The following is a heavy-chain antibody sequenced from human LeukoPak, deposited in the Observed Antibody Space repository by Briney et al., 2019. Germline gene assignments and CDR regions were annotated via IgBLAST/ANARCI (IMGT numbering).Heavy chain of an antibody. CDR3: ARETYSNYTDYYHMDV. D-gene: IGHD4-11*01. CDR2: VYYSGST. V-gene: IGHV4-59*01. J-gene: IGHJ6*03. CDR1: GASISSYY. Sequence: SETLSLACSVSGASISSYYWSWIRQPPGKGLEWIGYVYYSGSTKYNPSLKSRVTISVDTSKNQFSLKLSSVTAADTAVYYCARETYSNYTDYYHMDVWGKGTTVTVSS.